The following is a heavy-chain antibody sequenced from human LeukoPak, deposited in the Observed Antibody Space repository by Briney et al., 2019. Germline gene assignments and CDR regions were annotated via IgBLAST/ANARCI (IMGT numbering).Heavy chain of an antibody. CDR2: MNRNGSEK. Sequence: PGGPLRLSCAASGFTFSNYWMNWVRQAPGKGLEWVANMNRNGSEKYYVDSVKGRFTISRDNAKNSLYLQMNSLRAEDTAVYYCARDYGDYWGQGTLVTVSS. J-gene: IGHJ4*02. V-gene: IGHV3-7*01. CDR1: GFTFSNYW. CDR3: ARDYGDY. D-gene: IGHD4-17*01.